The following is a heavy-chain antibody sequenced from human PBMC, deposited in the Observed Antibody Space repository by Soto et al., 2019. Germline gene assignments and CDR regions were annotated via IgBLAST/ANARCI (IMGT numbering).Heavy chain of an antibody. J-gene: IGHJ5*02. CDR2: IYHSGST. CDR1: GVSISSNNW. Sequence: QVQLQESGPGLVKPSATLSLTCAVSGVSISSNNWWSWVRQPPGKGLEWMGEIYHSGSTNYNPSLKSRVTISVDKSKNQFSLKLSSMTAADTAVYYCATLKTYPTFGPYNWFDPWGQGTLVTVSS. D-gene: IGHD3-3*01. V-gene: IGHV4-4*02. CDR3: ATLKTYPTFGPYNWFDP.